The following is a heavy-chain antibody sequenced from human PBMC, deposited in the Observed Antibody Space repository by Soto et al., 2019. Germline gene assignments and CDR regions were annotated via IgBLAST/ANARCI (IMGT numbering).Heavy chain of an antibody. CDR3: TIGSWSGEVFGI. D-gene: IGHD2-21*01. CDR1: GGTFSTYS. Sequence: QVQLVQSGAEVKKPGSSVKVSCKDSGGTFSTYSMFWVRQAPGQGLEWMGRIIPMLGVRNYAQRFQDRVTITADKYTATAHMELSSLRSEDTALYYCTIGSWSGEVFGIWGQGTMVTVSS. J-gene: IGHJ3*02. V-gene: IGHV1-69*02. CDR2: IIPMLGVR.